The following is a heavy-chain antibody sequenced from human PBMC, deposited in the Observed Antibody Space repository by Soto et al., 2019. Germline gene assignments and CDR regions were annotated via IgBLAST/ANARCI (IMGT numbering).Heavy chain of an antibody. J-gene: IGHJ4*02. CDR1: GFTFSSYA. CDR3: AKGWAARYFDY. CDR2: ISGSGVST. Sequence: GYLRLSCAASGFTFSSYAMSWVRQAPGKGLEWVSAISGSGVSTYYADSVKGRFTISRDNSKNTLYLQMNSLRAEDTAVYYCAKGWAARYFDYWGQGTLVTVSS. D-gene: IGHD6-6*01. V-gene: IGHV3-23*01.